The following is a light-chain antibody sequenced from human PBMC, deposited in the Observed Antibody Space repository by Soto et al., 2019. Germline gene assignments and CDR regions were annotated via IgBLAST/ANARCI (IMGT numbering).Light chain of an antibody. Sequence: QSVLTQPPSASETPGQTVSISCSGSNSNIASNTVNWYQHLPGTAPKLLIYYNNQRPSGVPDRFSGSKSGTSASLAISGHHSEDESDYYCAAWDDTLKRYVFGTGTKVTVL. V-gene: IGLV1-44*01. CDR3: AAWDDTLKRYV. J-gene: IGLJ1*01. CDR1: NSNIASNT. CDR2: YNN.